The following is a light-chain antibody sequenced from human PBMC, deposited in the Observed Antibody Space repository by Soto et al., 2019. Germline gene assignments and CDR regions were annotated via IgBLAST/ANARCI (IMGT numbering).Light chain of an antibody. J-gene: IGKJ1*01. CDR3: QQYGNSRQT. Sequence: IVLTQSPGTLSLSPGERATLSCRASQSVSNNYLAWYQQKPGQAPRLLIYGASNRATGIPDRFSGSGSGTDFTLTISRLEHEDVSVYYCQQYGNSRQTFGQGTKVDI. CDR2: GAS. CDR1: QSVSNNY. V-gene: IGKV3-20*01.